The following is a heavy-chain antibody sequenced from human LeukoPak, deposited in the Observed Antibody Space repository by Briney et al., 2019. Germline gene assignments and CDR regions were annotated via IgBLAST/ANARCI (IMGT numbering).Heavy chain of an antibody. D-gene: IGHD2-21*02. J-gene: IGHJ6*02. Sequence: GGSLRLSCAASGFTFSSYAMHWVRHAPGKGLEWVAVISYDGSNKYYADSVKGGFTISRDNSKNTLYLQMNSLRAEDTAVYYCAREFIGVTPQNYGMDVWGQGTTVTVSS. CDR3: AREFIGVTPQNYGMDV. CDR2: ISYDGSNK. V-gene: IGHV3-30-3*01. CDR1: GFTFSSYA.